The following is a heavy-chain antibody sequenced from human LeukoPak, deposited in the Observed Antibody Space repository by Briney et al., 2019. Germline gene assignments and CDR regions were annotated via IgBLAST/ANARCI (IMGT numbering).Heavy chain of an antibody. CDR3: ARARNYYDSSDYYYEGDAFDI. CDR2: IYYSGST. J-gene: IGHJ3*02. D-gene: IGHD3-22*01. Sequence: SETLSLTCTVSGGSISSSSYYWGWIRQPPGKGLEWIGSIYYSGSTYYNPSLKSRVTISVDTSKNQFSLRLSSVTAADTAVYYCARARNYYDSSDYYYEGDAFDIWGQGTMVTVSS. V-gene: IGHV4-39*07. CDR1: GGSISSSSYY.